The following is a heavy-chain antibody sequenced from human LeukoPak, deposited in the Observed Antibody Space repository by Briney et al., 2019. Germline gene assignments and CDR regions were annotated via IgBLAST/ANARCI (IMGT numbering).Heavy chain of an antibody. CDR1: GYSISSGYY. CDR2: FPHSGNT. CDR3: ARESDFGVVDY. Sequence: SETLSLTCSVSGYSISSGYYWGWIRQPPGKGLEWIGSFPHSGNTYYNPSLKSRVTISVDTSKNQFSLKLSSVTAADTAVYYCARESDFGVVDYWGQGTLVTVSS. V-gene: IGHV4-38-2*02. D-gene: IGHD3-3*01. J-gene: IGHJ4*02.